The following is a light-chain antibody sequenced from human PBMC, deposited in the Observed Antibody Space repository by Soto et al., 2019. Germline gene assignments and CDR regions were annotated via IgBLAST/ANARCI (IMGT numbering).Light chain of an antibody. J-gene: IGKJ4*01. V-gene: IGKV1-13*02. Sequence: AIQLPQSPSSLSASVGDRVTITCRASQVINSFLAWYQQNPGKAPKLLIYAASSLQTGVPSRFSGSGSATDFTLTINSLQPEEFATYYCQQTDSYPSTVGGGTKVDIK. CDR1: QVINSF. CDR2: AAS. CDR3: QQTDSYPST.